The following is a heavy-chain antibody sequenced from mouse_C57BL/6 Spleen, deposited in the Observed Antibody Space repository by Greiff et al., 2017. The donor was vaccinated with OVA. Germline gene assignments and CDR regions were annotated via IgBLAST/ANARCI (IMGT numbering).Heavy chain of an antibody. CDR3: SSPITTKGYAMDY. D-gene: IGHD1-2*01. V-gene: IGHV1-7*01. J-gene: IGHJ4*01. CDR2: INPSSGYT. CDR1: GYTFTSYW. Sequence: VQLQQSGAELAKPGASVKLSCKASGYTFTSYWMHWVKQRPGQGLEWIGYINPSSGYTKYNQKFKDKATLTADKSSSTAYMQLSSLTYEDSAVYYCSSPITTKGYAMDYWGQGTSVTVSS.